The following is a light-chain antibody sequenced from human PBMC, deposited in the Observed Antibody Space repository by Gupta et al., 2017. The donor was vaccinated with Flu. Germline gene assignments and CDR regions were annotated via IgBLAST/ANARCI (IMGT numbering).Light chain of an antibody. CDR3: QQYNSYPYS. CDR1: QSISSW. V-gene: IGKV1-5*03. J-gene: IGKJ2*03. CDR2: KAS. Sequence: DIQMTQSPSTLSASVGDRVTIPCRASQSISSWLDWYQQKPGQAPKLLIYKASSLESGVPSRFSGSGSGTEFTLTISSLQPDDFATYYCQQYNSYPYSFGQGTKLEIK.